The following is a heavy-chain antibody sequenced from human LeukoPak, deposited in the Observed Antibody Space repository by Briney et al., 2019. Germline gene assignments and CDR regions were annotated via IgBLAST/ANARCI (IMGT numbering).Heavy chain of an antibody. J-gene: IGHJ4*02. CDR3: ARVPGVEMATIYFDY. CDR1: GYTFTSYY. CDR2: INPSGGST. D-gene: IGHD5-24*01. V-gene: IGHV1-46*01. Sequence: ASVKVSCKASGYTFTSYYMHWVRQAPGQGLEWMGIINPSGGSTSYAQKFQGRVTMTRDMSTSTVYMELSSLRSEDTAVYYCARVPGVEMATIYFDYWGQGTLVTVSS.